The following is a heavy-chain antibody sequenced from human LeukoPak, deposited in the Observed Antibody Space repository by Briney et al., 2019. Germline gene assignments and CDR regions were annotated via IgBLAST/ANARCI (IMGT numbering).Heavy chain of an antibody. V-gene: IGHV3-23*01. D-gene: IGHD6-19*01. CDR3: AKGSRSIAVDNLCDY. CDR1: GFTFSSAA. Sequence: GGSLRLSCAASGFTFSSAAMSWVCQAPGKGLEWVSIISSSGGSTYYADSVKGRFIISRDNSKNTLYLQMNSLRAEDTAVYYCAKGSRSIAVDNLCDYWGQGSLVTVSS. J-gene: IGHJ4*02. CDR2: ISSSGGST.